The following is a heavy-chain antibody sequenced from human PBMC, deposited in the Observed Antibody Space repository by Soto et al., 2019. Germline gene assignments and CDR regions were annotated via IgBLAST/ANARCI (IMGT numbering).Heavy chain of an antibody. CDR3: ASLPIAARPYYYYYGMDV. D-gene: IGHD6-6*01. CDR1: GYSFTSYW. V-gene: IGHV5-10-1*01. Sequence: RGESLKISCKGSGYSFTSYWISWVRQMPGKGLEWMGRIDPSDSYTNYSPSFQGHVTISADKSISTAYLQWSSLKASDTAMYYCASLPIAARPYYYYYGMDVWGQGTTVTVSS. J-gene: IGHJ6*02. CDR2: IDPSDSYT.